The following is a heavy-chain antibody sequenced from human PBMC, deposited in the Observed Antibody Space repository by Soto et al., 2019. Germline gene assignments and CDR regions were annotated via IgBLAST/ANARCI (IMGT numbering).Heavy chain of an antibody. CDR3: ARYVAAAGNQAFDI. CDR1: GGSISSGGYY. D-gene: IGHD6-13*01. CDR2: IYYSGST. J-gene: IGHJ3*02. Sequence: TSETLSLTCTVSGGSISSGGYYWSWIRQHPGKGLEWIGYIYYSGSTYYNPSLKSRVTISVDTSKNQFSLKLSSVTAADTAVYYCARYVAAAGNQAFDIWGQGTMVTVSS. V-gene: IGHV4-31*03.